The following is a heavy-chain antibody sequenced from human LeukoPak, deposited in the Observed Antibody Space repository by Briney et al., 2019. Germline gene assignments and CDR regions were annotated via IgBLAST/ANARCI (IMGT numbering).Heavy chain of an antibody. CDR3: ARVGAGELSSNAFDY. D-gene: IGHD3-16*02. Sequence: PSETLSLTCTVSGGSISSSSYYWGWIRQPPGKGLEWIGTIYYSGSTNYNPSLKSRVTISVDTSKNQFSLKLSSVTAADTAVYYCARVGAGELSSNAFDYWGQGTLVTVSS. CDR1: GGSISSSSYY. V-gene: IGHV4-39*07. CDR2: IYYSGST. J-gene: IGHJ4*02.